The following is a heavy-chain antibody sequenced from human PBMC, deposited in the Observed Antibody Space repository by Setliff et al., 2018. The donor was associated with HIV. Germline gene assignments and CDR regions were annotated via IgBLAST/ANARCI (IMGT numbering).Heavy chain of an antibody. J-gene: IGHJ5*02. V-gene: IGHV3-23*01. CDR1: GFFFSRHV. Sequence: GGSLRLSCEGSGFFFSRHVMSWVRQAPGEGLEWFSGINNRGDRTDYADSVKGRFTISRDNSKNPVDLQMNSLTVEDTAVYYCAKDLAANIYDFSALYYVPYPVGSWGQGTLVTVSS. CDR2: INNRGDRT. D-gene: IGHD3-16*01. CDR3: AKDLAANIYDFSALYYVPYPVGS.